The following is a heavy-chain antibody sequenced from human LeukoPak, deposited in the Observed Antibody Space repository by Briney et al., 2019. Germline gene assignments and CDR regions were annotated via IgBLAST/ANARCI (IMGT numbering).Heavy chain of an antibody. CDR3: ARGPVEWELLLDY. CDR1: GFTFSNYW. Sequence: GGSLRLSCAASGFTFSNYWMGWVRQAPGKRPEWVANMNIDGSEKYYADSVKGRFSISRDNARNSVYLQMASLRVEDTAVYYCARGPVEWELLLDYWGQGTLVTVSS. D-gene: IGHD1-26*01. CDR2: MNIDGSEK. J-gene: IGHJ4*02. V-gene: IGHV3-7*01.